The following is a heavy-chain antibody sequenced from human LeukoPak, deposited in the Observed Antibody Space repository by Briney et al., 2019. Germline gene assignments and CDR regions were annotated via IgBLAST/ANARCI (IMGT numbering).Heavy chain of an antibody. CDR2: MLYSGNT. CDR3: TRGYSTSWTYYFDY. Sequence: SETLSLTCTVSDGAITGYYWGWIRQPPGKGLEWIGHMLYSGNTNYNPSLKSRVTISVDTSKNHFSLKLNSVTAADTAVYYCTRGYSTSWTYYFDYWGQGALVTASS. CDR1: DGAITGYY. J-gene: IGHJ4*02. V-gene: IGHV4-59*01. D-gene: IGHD6-13*01.